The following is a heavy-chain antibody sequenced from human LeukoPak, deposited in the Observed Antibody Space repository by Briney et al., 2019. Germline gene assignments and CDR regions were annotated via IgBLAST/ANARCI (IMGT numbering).Heavy chain of an antibody. V-gene: IGHV1-46*03. Sequence: ASVKVSCXASGYTFTSYYMHWARQARGQGLEWMGIINPSGGSTSYAQKFQGRVTMTRDTSTSTVYMELSSLRSEDTAVYYCVMGYSSSWYFDYWGQGTRVTVSS. D-gene: IGHD6-6*01. CDR3: VMGYSSSWYFDY. CDR1: GYTFTSYY. J-gene: IGHJ4*02. CDR2: INPSGGST.